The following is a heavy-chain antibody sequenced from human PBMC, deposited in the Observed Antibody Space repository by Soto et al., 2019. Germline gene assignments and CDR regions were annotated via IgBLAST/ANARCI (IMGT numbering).Heavy chain of an antibody. D-gene: IGHD2-2*01. Sequence: GGSLRLSCAASGFTFSSYGMHWVRQAPGKGLEWVAVIWYDGSNKYYADSVKGRFTISRDNSKNTLYLQMNSLRAEDMAVYYCARDSQGYCSSTSCYYYYMDVWGKGTTVTVSS. V-gene: IGHV3-33*01. CDR2: IWYDGSNK. CDR1: GFTFSSYG. J-gene: IGHJ6*03. CDR3: ARDSQGYCSSTSCYYYYMDV.